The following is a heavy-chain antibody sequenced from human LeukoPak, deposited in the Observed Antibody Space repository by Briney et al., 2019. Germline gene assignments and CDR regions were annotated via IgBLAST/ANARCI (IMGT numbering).Heavy chain of an antibody. Sequence: GRSLRLSCAASGFTFSSYGMHWVRQAPGKGLEWVAVIWYDGSNKYYADSVKGRFTISRDNSKNTLYLQMNSLRAEDTAVYYCARDLQPPGALFDYWGQGTLVTVSS. J-gene: IGHJ4*02. CDR2: IWYDGSNK. D-gene: IGHD2-2*01. CDR1: GFTFSSYG. CDR3: ARDLQPPGALFDY. V-gene: IGHV3-33*01.